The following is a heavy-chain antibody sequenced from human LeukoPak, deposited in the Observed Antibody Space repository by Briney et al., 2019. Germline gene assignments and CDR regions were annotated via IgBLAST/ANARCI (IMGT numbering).Heavy chain of an antibody. J-gene: IGHJ4*02. D-gene: IGHD2-15*01. CDR2: ISSSGSTI. V-gene: IGHV3-48*03. Sequence: GGSLRLSCAASGFTFSSYEMNWVRQARGKGLEWVSYISSSGSTIYYADSVKGRFTISRDNAKNSLYLQMNSLRAEDTAVYYCVQESSSLLRSYFDYWGQGTLVTVSS. CDR1: GFTFSSYE. CDR3: VQESSSLLRSYFDY.